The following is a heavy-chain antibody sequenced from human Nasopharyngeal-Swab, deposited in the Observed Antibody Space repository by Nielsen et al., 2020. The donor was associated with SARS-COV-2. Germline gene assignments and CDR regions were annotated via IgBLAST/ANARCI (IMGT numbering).Heavy chain of an antibody. Sequence: GGSLRLSCAASGFTFSSYGMHWVRQAPGKGLEWVAVIWYDGSNKYYADSVKGRFTISRDNSKNTLYLQMNSLRAEDTAVYYCARDIPVVVGANIAVGADDAFDIWGQGTMVTVSS. V-gene: IGHV3-33*01. CDR1: GFTFSSYG. CDR2: IWYDGSNK. D-gene: IGHD2-15*01. CDR3: ARDIPVVVGANIAVGADDAFDI. J-gene: IGHJ3*02.